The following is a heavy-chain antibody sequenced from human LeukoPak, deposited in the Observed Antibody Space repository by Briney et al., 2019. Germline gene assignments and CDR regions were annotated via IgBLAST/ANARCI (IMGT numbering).Heavy chain of an antibody. J-gene: IGHJ2*01. CDR2: ISWNSGSI. V-gene: IGHV3-9*01. Sequence: GRSLRLSCAASGFTFDDYAMHWVRQAPGKGLEWVSGISWNSGSIGYADSVKGRFTISRDNAKNSLYLQMNSLRVEDTAVYYCARGSSGYYYSHWHFDLWGRGTLLTVSS. CDR1: GFTFDDYA. D-gene: IGHD3-22*01. CDR3: ARGSSGYYYSHWHFDL.